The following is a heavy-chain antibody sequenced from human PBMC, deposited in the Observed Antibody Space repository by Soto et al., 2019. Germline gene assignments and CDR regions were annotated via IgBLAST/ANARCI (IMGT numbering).Heavy chain of an antibody. J-gene: IGHJ6*02. V-gene: IGHV3-30*18. D-gene: IGHD5-12*01. Sequence: QAGGSLRLSCAASGFTFSSYGMHWVRQAPGKELEWVAVISYDGSNKYYADSVKGRFTISRDNSKNTLYLQMNSLRAEDTAVYYCAKDPVATSYYYYGMDVWGQGTTVTVSS. CDR2: ISYDGSNK. CDR1: GFTFSSYG. CDR3: AKDPVATSYYYYGMDV.